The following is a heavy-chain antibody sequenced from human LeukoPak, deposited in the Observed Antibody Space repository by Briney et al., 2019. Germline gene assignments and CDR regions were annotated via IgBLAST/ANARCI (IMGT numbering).Heavy chain of an antibody. D-gene: IGHD4-11*01. Sequence: GGSLRLSCAASGFTFSSYSMNWVRQAPGKGLEWVSSISSSSSYIYYADSAKGRFTISRDNAKNSLYLQMNSLRAEDTAVYYCARDNDYNVAFDYWGQGTLVTVSS. J-gene: IGHJ4*02. V-gene: IGHV3-21*01. CDR1: GFTFSSYS. CDR3: ARDNDYNVAFDY. CDR2: ISSSSSYI.